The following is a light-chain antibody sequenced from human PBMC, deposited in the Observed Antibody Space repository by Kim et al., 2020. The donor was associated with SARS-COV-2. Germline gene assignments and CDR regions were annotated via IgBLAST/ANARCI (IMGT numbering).Light chain of an antibody. CDR1: RSNIGINA. CDR3: AAWDDRLNAWV. V-gene: IGLV1-44*01. CDR2: DDN. Sequence: QAVVTQPPSASGPPGQRVIVSCSGSRSNIGINAVNWYQHVPGTAPRLLLYDDNRRPSGVPDRVSGSRSGTSASLAISGLQSEDEADYYCAAWDDRLNAWVFGGGPQLTVL. J-gene: IGLJ3*02.